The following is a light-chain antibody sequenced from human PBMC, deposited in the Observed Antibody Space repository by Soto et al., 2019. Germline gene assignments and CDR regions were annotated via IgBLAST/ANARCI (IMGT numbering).Light chain of an antibody. Sequence: DIRLTQSLASLPVSPVERVTXTCRASQGIRSWLAWYQQRPGKAPNLLIYAASILHSGVPSRFSGSGSGTDFTLTISSLQPEDFAAYYCQEDNSWPLALGGGTKVDIK. J-gene: IGKJ4*01. V-gene: IGKV1-12*01. CDR2: AAS. CDR3: QEDNSWPLA. CDR1: QGIRSW.